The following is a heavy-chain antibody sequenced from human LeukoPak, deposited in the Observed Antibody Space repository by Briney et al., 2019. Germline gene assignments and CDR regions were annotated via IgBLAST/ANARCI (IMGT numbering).Heavy chain of an antibody. CDR2: INHSGST. Sequence: SETLSLTCAVYGGSFSGYYWTWIRQPPGRGLGWIGEINHSGSTNYNPSLKSRVTISVDTSKSQFSLKLNSVTAADTAMYYCARGRDPYWGQGTLVTVSS. V-gene: IGHV4-34*01. J-gene: IGHJ4*02. CDR3: ARGRDPY. CDR1: GGSFSGYY. D-gene: IGHD5-24*01.